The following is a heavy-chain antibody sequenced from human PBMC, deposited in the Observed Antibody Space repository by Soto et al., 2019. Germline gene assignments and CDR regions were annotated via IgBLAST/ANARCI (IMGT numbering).Heavy chain of an antibody. Sequence: GGSLRLSCAASGFTFSSYAMHWVRQAPGKGLEYVSAISSNGGSTYYANSVKGRFTISRDNSKNTLYLQMGSLRAEDMAVYYCARDPSGCSGGSCYYFDYWGQGTLVTVSS. J-gene: IGHJ4*02. CDR2: ISSNGGST. CDR3: ARDPSGCSGGSCYYFDY. CDR1: GFTFSSYA. V-gene: IGHV3-64*01. D-gene: IGHD2-15*01.